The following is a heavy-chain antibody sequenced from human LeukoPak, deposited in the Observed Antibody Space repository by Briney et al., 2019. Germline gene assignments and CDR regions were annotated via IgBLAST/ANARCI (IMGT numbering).Heavy chain of an antibody. CDR3: AGGGIVVVPAASAFDP. D-gene: IGHD2-2*01. Sequence: ASVKVSCKASGCTFTSYGISWVRQAPGQGLEWMGGIIPIFGTANYAQKFQGRVTITADESTSTAYMELSSLRSEDTAVYYCAGGGIVVVPAASAFDPWGQGTLVTVSS. CDR1: GCTFTSYG. J-gene: IGHJ5*02. V-gene: IGHV1-69*13. CDR2: IIPIFGTA.